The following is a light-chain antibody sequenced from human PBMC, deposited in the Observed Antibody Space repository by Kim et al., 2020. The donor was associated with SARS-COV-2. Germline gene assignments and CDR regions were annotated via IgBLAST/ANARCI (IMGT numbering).Light chain of an antibody. CDR2: DAS. V-gene: IGKV3-20*01. CDR1: QSVSSNY. Sequence: EIVLTQSPGTLSLSPGERATLSCRASQSVSSNYLAWYQQKHGQAPRLLIYDASSRATGIPDRFSGSGSGTDFTLTVTTLEPEDFAVYYCQQYGRSPWTFGQGTKVDIK. J-gene: IGKJ1*01. CDR3: QQYGRSPWT.